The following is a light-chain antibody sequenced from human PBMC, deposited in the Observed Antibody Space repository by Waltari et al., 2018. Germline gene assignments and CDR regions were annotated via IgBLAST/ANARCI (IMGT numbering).Light chain of an antibody. CDR3: QQYSSKYT. J-gene: IGKJ2*01. V-gene: IGKV1-5*03. Sequence: DIQMTQSPSTLSASVGDRVTITCRASQSISSWLAWYQQKPGKVPKLLIHKASTLESGGPSRVSGTGSGTDFTLTISSLQPDDFATYYCQQYSSKYTFGQGTKLEIK. CDR1: QSISSW. CDR2: KAS.